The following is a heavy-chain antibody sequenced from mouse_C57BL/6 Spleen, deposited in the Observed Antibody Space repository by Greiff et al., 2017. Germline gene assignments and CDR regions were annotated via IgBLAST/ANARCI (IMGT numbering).Heavy chain of an antibody. CDR2: ISSGSSTI. J-gene: IGHJ4*01. Sequence: VHLVESGGGLVKPGGSLKLSCAASGFTFSDYGMHWVRQAPEKGLEWVAYISSGSSTIYYADTVKGRFTISRDNAKNTLFLQMTSLRSEDTAMYYCARLFTTVVADYAMDYWGQGTSVTVSS. V-gene: IGHV5-17*01. CDR1: GFTFSDYG. CDR3: ARLFTTVVADYAMDY. D-gene: IGHD1-1*01.